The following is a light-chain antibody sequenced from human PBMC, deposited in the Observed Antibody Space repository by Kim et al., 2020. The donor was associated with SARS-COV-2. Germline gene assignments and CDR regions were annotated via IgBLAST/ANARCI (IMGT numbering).Light chain of an antibody. Sequence: APGKTARITCGGNNIGSKNVPWYQQKPGQAPVLVVYDDSDRPSGIPERFSGSNSGNTATLTISRVEAGDEADYYCQVWDSSSDHVVFGGGTQLTVL. CDR1: NIGSKN. CDR2: DDS. V-gene: IGLV3-21*03. J-gene: IGLJ2*01. CDR3: QVWDSSSDHVV.